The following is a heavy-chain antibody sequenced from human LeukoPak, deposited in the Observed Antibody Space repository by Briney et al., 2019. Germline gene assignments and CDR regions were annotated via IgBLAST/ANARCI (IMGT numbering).Heavy chain of an antibody. CDR1: GGSFSGYY. D-gene: IGHD3-9*01. CDR3: ARGDYDTLTGYWNWFDP. J-gene: IGHJ5*02. Sequence: SETLSLTCAVYGGSFSGYYWSWIRQPPGKGLEWIGEINHSGSTNYNPSLKSRVTISVDTSKNQFSPKLSSVTAADTAVYFCARGDYDTLTGYWNWFDPWGQGTLVTVSS. V-gene: IGHV4-34*01. CDR2: INHSGST.